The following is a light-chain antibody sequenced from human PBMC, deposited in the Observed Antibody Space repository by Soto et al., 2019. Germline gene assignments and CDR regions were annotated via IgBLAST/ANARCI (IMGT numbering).Light chain of an antibody. CDR3: MQVTHWHT. V-gene: IGKV2-30*01. CDR2: EVS. J-gene: IGKJ2*01. Sequence: DVVMTQSPLSLPVTLGQPTFISCRSSQSLVYSDGNIYVHWFQQRPGQSPRRLIYEVSKRDSGVPDRFSGSGSDTDFTLKISRVEAEDVGLYYCMQVTHWHTFGQGTKLEI. CDR1: QSLVYSDGNIY.